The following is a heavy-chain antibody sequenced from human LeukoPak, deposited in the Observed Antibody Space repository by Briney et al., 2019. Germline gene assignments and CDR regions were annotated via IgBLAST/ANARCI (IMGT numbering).Heavy chain of an antibody. D-gene: IGHD3-10*01. J-gene: IGHJ4*02. V-gene: IGHV4-61*02. Sequence: KPSETLSLTCTVSGGSISSGGYYWSWIRQPAGKGLEWIGRIYTSGSTNYNPSLKSRVTISVDTSKNQFSLKLSSVTAADTAVYYCARRSGDSKLNSGSYYNSWGQGTLVTVSS. CDR3: ARRSGDSKLNSGSYYNS. CDR2: IYTSGST. CDR1: GGSISSGGYY.